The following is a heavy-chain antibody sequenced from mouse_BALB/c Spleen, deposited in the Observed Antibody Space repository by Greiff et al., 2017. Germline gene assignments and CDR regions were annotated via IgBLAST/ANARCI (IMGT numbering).Heavy chain of an antibody. J-gene: IGHJ3*01. CDR1: GFNIKDTY. V-gene: IGHV14-3*02. D-gene: IGHD2-4*01. CDR2: IDPANGNT. CDR3: ARNDYDERFAY. Sequence: EVKLMESGAELVKPGASVKLSCTASGFNIKDTYMHWVKQRPEQGLEWIGRIDPANGNTKYDPKFQGKATITADTSSNTAYLQLSSLTSEDTAVYYCARNDYDERFAYWGQGTLVTVSA.